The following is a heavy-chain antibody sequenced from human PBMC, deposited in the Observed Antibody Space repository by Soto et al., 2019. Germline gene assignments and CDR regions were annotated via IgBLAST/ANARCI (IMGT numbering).Heavy chain of an antibody. CDR1: GFTFSSYA. V-gene: IGHV3-23*01. J-gene: IGHJ6*03. Sequence: PGGSLRLSCAASGFTFSSYAMSWVRQAPGKGLEWVSAISGSGVNTYYADSVKGRFTISRDNSKNTLYLQMNSLRAEDTAVYYCAKYTGDCWSGYQYYYYYMDVWGKGTTVTVSS. CDR3: AKYTGDCWSGYQYYYYYMDV. CDR2: ISGSGVNT. D-gene: IGHD3-3*01.